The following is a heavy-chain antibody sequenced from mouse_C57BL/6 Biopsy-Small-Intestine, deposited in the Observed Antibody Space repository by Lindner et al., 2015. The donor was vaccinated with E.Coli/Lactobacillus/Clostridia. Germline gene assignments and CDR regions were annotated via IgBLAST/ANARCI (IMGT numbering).Heavy chain of an antibody. CDR3: ARGTGRGLDY. J-gene: IGHJ2*01. CDR1: GFTFSDYG. D-gene: IGHD3-3*01. CDR2: ISSGSETI. V-gene: IGHV5-17*01. Sequence: EVQLQESGGGLVKPGGSLKLSCAAFGFTFSDYGMHWVRQAPEKGLEWVAYISSGSETIYYADTVKGRFTISRDNAKNTLSLQMTSLRSEDTAIYYCARGTGRGLDYWGQGTTLTVSS.